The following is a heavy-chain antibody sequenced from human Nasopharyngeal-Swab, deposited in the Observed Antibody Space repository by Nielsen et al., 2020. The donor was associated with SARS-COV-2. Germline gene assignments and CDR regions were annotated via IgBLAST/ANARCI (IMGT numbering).Heavy chain of an antibody. Sequence: ASVKVSCKASGYTFTSYYMHWVRQAPGQGLEWMGIINPSGGSTSYAQKFQGRVTMTRDTSTSTVYMELSSLRSEDTAVYYCARGPYCSSTSCYPRVYYYYMDVWGKGTTVTVSS. CDR1: GYTFTSYY. D-gene: IGHD2-2*01. CDR2: INPSGGST. J-gene: IGHJ6*03. V-gene: IGHV1-46*01. CDR3: ARGPYCSSTSCYPRVYYYYMDV.